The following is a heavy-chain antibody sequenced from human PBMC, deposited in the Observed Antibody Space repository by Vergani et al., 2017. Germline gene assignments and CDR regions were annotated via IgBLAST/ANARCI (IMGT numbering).Heavy chain of an antibody. J-gene: IGHJ5*02. CDR2: IYYSGST. Sequence: QLQLQESGPGLVKPSETLSLTCTVSGGSISSSSYYWGWIRQPPGKGLEWIGSIYYSGSTYYNPSLKSRVTISVDTSKNQFSLKLSSVTAADTAVYNCARGNYYYDSSGYYAEVPYNWFDPWGQGTLVTVSS. V-gene: IGHV4-39*01. CDR1: GGSISSSSYY. D-gene: IGHD3-22*01. CDR3: ARGNYYYDSSGYYAEVPYNWFDP.